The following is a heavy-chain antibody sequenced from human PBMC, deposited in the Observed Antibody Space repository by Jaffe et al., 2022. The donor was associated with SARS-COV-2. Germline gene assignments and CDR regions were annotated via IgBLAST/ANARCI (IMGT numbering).Heavy chain of an antibody. D-gene: IGHD3-3*01. CDR3: ARGGTDFWSGYPKAYFDY. V-gene: IGHV4-59*01. J-gene: IGHJ4*02. CDR1: GGSISSYY. CDR2: IYYSGST. Sequence: QVQLQESGPGLVKPSETLSLTCTVSGGSISSYYWSWIRQPPGKGLEWIGYIYYSGSTNYNPSLKSRVTISVDTSKNQFSLKLSSVTAADTAVYYCARGGTDFWSGYPKAYFDYWGQGTLVTVSS.